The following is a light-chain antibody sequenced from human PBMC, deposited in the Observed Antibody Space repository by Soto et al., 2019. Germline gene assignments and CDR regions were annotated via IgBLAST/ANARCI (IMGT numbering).Light chain of an antibody. CDR3: ATWDDSLNGHVV. CDR1: RSNIGSNT. J-gene: IGLJ2*01. V-gene: IGLV1-44*01. CDR2: SNN. Sequence: QSVLTQPPSESGTPGQRVTISCSGSRSNIGSNTVNWYQQLPGTAPKFLIYSNNQRPSGVPKRFSGSKSGTSASLAISGLQSEDEDDYYCATWDDSLNGHVVFGGGTQLTVL.